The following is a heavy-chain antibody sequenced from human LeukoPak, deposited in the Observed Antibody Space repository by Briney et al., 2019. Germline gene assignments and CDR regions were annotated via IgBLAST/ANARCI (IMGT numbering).Heavy chain of an antibody. CDR3: ARDQEGTPWYYFDY. CDR2: ISYDGSNK. D-gene: IGHD2-15*01. V-gene: IGHV3-30-3*01. J-gene: IGHJ4*02. Sequence: PGGSLRLSCAASGFTFSSYAMHWVRQAPGKGLEWVAVISYDGSNKYYADSVKGRFTISRDNSKNTLYLQMNSLRAEDTAVYYCARDQEGTPWYYFDYWGQGTLVTVSS. CDR1: GFTFSSYA.